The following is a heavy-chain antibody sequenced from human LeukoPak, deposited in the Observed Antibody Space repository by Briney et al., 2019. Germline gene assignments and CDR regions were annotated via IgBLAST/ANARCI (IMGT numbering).Heavy chain of an antibody. Sequence: GGPLRLSCAASGFTFSSYSMNWVRQAPGKGLEYISYINSRSNYIDYADSVQGRFTISRDNAKNSLYLQMNSLRAGDTAVYFCARGTRRGDYYFDFWGQGALVTVSS. CDR1: GFTFSSYS. CDR3: ARGTRRGDYYFDF. J-gene: IGHJ4*02. D-gene: IGHD3-10*01. CDR2: INSRSNYI. V-gene: IGHV3-21*05.